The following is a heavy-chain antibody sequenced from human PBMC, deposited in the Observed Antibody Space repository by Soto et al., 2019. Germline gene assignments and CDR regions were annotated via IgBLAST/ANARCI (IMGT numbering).Heavy chain of an antibody. J-gene: IGHJ4*02. CDR2: INPNSGGT. Sequence: QVQLVQSGAEVKKPGASVKVSCKASGYTFTGYYMHWVRQAPGQGLEWMGWINPNSGGTNYAQKFQGWVTMTRDTSISTAYMELSRLTSDDTGVYYCAVSRGYYDSSGYFSPFDYLGQGTLVTVSS. D-gene: IGHD3-22*01. CDR1: GYTFTGYY. CDR3: AVSRGYYDSSGYFSPFDY. V-gene: IGHV1-2*04.